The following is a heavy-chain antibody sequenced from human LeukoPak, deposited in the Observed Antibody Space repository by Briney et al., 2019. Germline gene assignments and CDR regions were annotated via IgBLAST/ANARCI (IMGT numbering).Heavy chain of an antibody. J-gene: IGHJ4*02. Sequence: GGSLRLSCAASGFTFSSYAMSWVRQAPGKGLEWVSAISGSGGSTYYADSVKGRFTISRDNSKNTLYLQMNSLRAEDTAVYYCAKGRGGSGSYSPFDYWGRGTLVTVSS. CDR1: GFTFSSYA. V-gene: IGHV3-23*01. CDR2: ISGSGGST. D-gene: IGHD3-10*01. CDR3: AKGRGGSGSYSPFDY.